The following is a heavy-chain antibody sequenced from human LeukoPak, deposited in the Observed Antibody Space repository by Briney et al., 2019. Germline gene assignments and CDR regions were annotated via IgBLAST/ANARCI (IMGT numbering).Heavy chain of an antibody. CDR3: ARGFRSDSSGRKFDC. D-gene: IGHD3-22*01. CDR2: MNPHSGNT. J-gene: IGHJ4*02. CDR1: GYTFTTYD. Sequence: GASVKVSCKASGYTFTTYDINWVRQATGQGLEWMGWMNPHSGNTGYAQSFQGRVTMTRNTSIGTAYMELSSLRSEDTAVYYCARGFRSDSSGRKFDCWGQGTLVTVSS. V-gene: IGHV1-8*01.